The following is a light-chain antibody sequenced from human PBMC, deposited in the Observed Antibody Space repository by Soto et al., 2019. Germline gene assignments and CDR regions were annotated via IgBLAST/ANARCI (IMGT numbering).Light chain of an antibody. CDR2: AAS. CDR1: QTIIRY. V-gene: IGKV1-39*01. CDR3: QQSYSTLFT. Sequence: DIQMTQSPSSLSASVGERVTITCRASQTIIRYLNWYQQKPGRAPNLLIYAASSLKSGVPSRFSGSGSGTEFTLTISSLQPEDFATYYCQQSYSTLFTFGPGTKVEIK. J-gene: IGKJ3*01.